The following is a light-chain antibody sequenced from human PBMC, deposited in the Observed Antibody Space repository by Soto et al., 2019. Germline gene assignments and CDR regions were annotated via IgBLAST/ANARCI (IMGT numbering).Light chain of an antibody. CDR2: GAS. CDR1: QSVSSSY. V-gene: IGKV3-20*01. CDR3: QHYNSYSEA. J-gene: IGKJ1*01. Sequence: EILLTQSPATLSVSPGERATLSCRASQSVSSSYLAWYQQAPGQAPRLLSYGASSRATGIPDRFSGSGSGTEFTLTISSLKPDDFETYYCQHYNSYSEAFGQGTKVDIK.